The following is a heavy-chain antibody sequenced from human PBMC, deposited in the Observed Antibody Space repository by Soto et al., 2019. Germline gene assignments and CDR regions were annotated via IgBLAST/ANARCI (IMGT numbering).Heavy chain of an antibody. CDR2: ISGSGGST. J-gene: IGHJ4*02. V-gene: IGHV3-23*01. CDR3: ASWDIVVVPAAEAYFDY. Sequence: QPGGSLRLSCAASGFTFSSYAMSWVRQAPGKGLEWVSAISGSGGSTYYADSVKGRFTISRDNSKNTLYLQMNSLRAEDTAVYYCASWDIVVVPAAEAYFDYWGQGTLVTVSS. CDR1: GFTFSSYA. D-gene: IGHD2-2*01.